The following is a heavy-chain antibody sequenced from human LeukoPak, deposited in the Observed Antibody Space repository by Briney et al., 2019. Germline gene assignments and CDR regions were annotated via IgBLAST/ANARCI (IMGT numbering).Heavy chain of an antibody. J-gene: IGHJ4*02. CDR2: VNWNGGST. V-gene: IGHV3-20*04. CDR3: ARGGTVTTFDY. CDR1: GFTFDDYA. Sequence: GGSLRLSCAASGFTFDDYAMTWVRQPPGKGLEWVSTVNWNGGSTSYADSVKGRFTISRDNAKDSLYLQMSSLRADDTAFYYCARGGTVTTFDYWGQGTLVTVSS. D-gene: IGHD4-11*01.